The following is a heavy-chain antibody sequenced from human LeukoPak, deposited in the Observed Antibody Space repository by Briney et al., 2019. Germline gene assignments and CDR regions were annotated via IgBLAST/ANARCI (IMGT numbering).Heavy chain of an antibody. Sequence: SETLSLTCAVYGGSFSGYYWSWIRQPPGKGLEWIGEINHSGSTNYNPSLKSRVTISVDTSKNQFSLKLSSVTAADTAVYYCARVADTAMVTLFDYWGQGTLVTVSS. CDR2: INHSGST. CDR3: ARVADTAMVTLFDY. D-gene: IGHD5-18*01. V-gene: IGHV4-34*01. CDR1: GGSFSGYY. J-gene: IGHJ4*02.